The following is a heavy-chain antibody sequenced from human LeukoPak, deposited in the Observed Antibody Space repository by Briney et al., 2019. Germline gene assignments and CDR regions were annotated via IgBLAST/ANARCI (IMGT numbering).Heavy chain of an antibody. V-gene: IGHV3-23*01. CDR2: VSGSGGST. D-gene: IGHD6-13*01. CDR3: ADRGIAASYDY. J-gene: IGHJ4*02. Sequence: PGGSLRLSCAASGFTFNNYAMSWVRQAPGKGLEWVSTVSGSGGSTYYADSVKGRFTISRDNSKNTLYLRMNSLRAEDTAVYYCADRGIAASYDYWGQGTLVTVSS. CDR1: GFTFNNYA.